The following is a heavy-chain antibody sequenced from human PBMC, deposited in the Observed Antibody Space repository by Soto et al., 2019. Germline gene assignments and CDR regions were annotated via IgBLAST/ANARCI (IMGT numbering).Heavy chain of an antibody. J-gene: IGHJ5*02. CDR1: GFTFSSYA. D-gene: IGHD6-13*01. CDR3: AKLIAAAGTGYWFDP. CDR2: ISGGGGST. Sequence: EVQLLESGGGLVQPGGSLRLSCAASGFTFSSYAMSWVRQAPGKGLEWVSAISGGGGSTYYADSVRGRFTISRHNTKNTLYRQMNSLRAEDTAGYYSAKLIAAAGTGYWFDPWGQGPLVTVSS. V-gene: IGHV3-23*01.